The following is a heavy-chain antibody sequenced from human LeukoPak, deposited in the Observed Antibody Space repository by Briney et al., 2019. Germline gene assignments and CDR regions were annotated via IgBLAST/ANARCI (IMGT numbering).Heavy chain of an antibody. D-gene: IGHD3-9*01. CDR2: ISVYNGNT. V-gene: IGHV1-18*01. Sequence: GASVKVSCKASGYTFISYGISWVRQAPGQGLEWTGWISVYNGNTNYAQKLQGRVTMTTDTSTSTAYMELRSLRSDDTAVYYCARDHPDILSDLDYWGQGTLVTVSS. J-gene: IGHJ4*02. CDR1: GYTFISYG. CDR3: ARDHPDILSDLDY.